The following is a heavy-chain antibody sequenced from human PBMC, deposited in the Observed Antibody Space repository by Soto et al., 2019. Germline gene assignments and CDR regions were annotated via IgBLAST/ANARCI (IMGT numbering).Heavy chain of an antibody. Sequence: QVQLVQSGAEVKKPGSSVKVSCKASGGTFSSYAISWVRQAPGQGLEWMGGIIPIFGTANYAQKFQGRVTITADESTSKAYMELSSLRSEDTAVYYCARLGIPYHSSSWGNWFDPWGQGTLVTVSS. CDR3: ARLGIPYHSSSWGNWFDP. CDR1: GGTFSSYA. D-gene: IGHD6-13*01. CDR2: IIPIFGTA. V-gene: IGHV1-69*01. J-gene: IGHJ5*02.